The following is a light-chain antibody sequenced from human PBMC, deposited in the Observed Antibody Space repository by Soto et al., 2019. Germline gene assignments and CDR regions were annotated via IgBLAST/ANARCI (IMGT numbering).Light chain of an antibody. J-gene: IGKJ5*01. V-gene: IGKV3-20*01. CDR1: QSVKSSY. CDR2: GTS. Sequence: EIVLTQSPGTLSLSPGERATLPCRASQSVKSSYLAWYQHKPGQAPRLLIYGTSSRATGIPDRFSGSGSGTDFTLTISRLEPEDFAVYYCQQYENLPTFGQGTRLEIK. CDR3: QQYENLPT.